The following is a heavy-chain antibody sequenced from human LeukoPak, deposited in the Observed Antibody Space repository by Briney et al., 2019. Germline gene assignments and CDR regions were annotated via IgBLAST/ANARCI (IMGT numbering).Heavy chain of an antibody. D-gene: IGHD2/OR15-2a*01. CDR3: TRDGGDSTKTAFDM. J-gene: IGHJ3*02. V-gene: IGHV3-72*01. CDR2: IRRGTNNYTT. CDR1: GFTFSDYI. Sequence: GGSLRLSCAASGFTFSDYILDWVRQAPGKGLEWVGRIRRGTNNYTTEYTASVKGRFIISRDDSKNSLYLHMNSLKTEDTAVYHCTRDGGDSTKTAFDMWGQGTMVTVSS.